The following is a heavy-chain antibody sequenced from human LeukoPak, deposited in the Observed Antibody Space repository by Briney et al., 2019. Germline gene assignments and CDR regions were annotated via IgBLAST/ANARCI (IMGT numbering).Heavy chain of an antibody. V-gene: IGHV4-61*01. CDR3: ARVAYYYDSSGYSYYFDY. CDR2: IYYSGST. D-gene: IGHD3-22*01. CDR1: GGSVSSGSYY. Sequence: PSETLSLTCTVSGGSVSSGSYYWSWIRPPPGKGMEWIGYIYYSGSTNYNPSLKSRVTISVDTSKNQFSLKLSSVTAADTAVYYCARVAYYYDSSGYSYYFDYWGQGTLVTVSS. J-gene: IGHJ4*02.